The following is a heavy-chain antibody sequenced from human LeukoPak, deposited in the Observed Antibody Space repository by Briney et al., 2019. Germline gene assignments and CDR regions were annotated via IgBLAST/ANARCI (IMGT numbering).Heavy chain of an antibody. CDR3: ARQYSSSSDFDY. Sequence: KPSETLSLTCAVYGGSFRGYYWSWIRQPPGKGLEWIGEINHSGSTNYNPSLKSRVTISVDTSKNQFSLKLSSVTAADTAVYYCARQYSSSSDFDYWGQGTLVTVSS. J-gene: IGHJ4*02. V-gene: IGHV4-34*01. D-gene: IGHD6-13*01. CDR2: INHSGST. CDR1: GGSFRGYY.